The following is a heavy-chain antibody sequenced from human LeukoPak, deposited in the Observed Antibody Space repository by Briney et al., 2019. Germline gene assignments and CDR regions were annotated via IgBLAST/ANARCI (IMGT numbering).Heavy chain of an antibody. Sequence: PSETLSLTCTVSGGSISSYYWSWIRQPPGKGLEWIGYIFYSGSTNYNPSLKGRVTISVDTSKNQFSLNLSSVTAADTAVYYRARSSGSYYLLFDYWGQGTLVTVSS. CDR1: GGSISSYY. J-gene: IGHJ4*02. V-gene: IGHV4-59*01. CDR2: IFYSGST. CDR3: ARSSGSYYLLFDY. D-gene: IGHD3-10*01.